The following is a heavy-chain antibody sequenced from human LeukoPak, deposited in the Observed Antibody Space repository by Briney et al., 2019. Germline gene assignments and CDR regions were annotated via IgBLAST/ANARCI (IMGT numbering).Heavy chain of an antibody. V-gene: IGHV4-4*07. CDR2: IYTSGST. J-gene: IGHJ6*02. Sequence: SETLSLTCTVSGGSISSYYWSWIRQPAGKGLEWIGRIYTSGSTNYNPSLKSRVTMSVDTSKNQFSLKLSSVTAADTAVYYCARESREYDFRSGPSFGMDVWGQGTTVTVSS. CDR1: GGSISSYY. CDR3: ARESREYDFRSGPSFGMDV. D-gene: IGHD3-3*01.